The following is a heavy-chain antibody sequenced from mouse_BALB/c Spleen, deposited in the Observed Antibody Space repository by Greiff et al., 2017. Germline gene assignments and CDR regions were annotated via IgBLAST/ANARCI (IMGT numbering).Heavy chain of an antibody. Sequence: VQLKESGGGLVQPGGSRKLSCAASGFTFSSFGMHWVRQAPEKGLEWVAYISSGSSTIYYADTVKGRFTISRDNPKNTLFLQMTSLRSEDTAMYYCAVITTVVANYAMDYWGQGTSVTVSS. V-gene: IGHV5-17*02. CDR1: GFTFSSFG. CDR3: AVITTVVANYAMDY. J-gene: IGHJ4*01. CDR2: ISSGSSTI. D-gene: IGHD1-1*01.